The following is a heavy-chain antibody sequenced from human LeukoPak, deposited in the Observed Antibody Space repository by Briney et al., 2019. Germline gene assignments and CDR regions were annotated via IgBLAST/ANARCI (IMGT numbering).Heavy chain of an antibody. D-gene: IGHD3-22*01. V-gene: IGHV3-9*01. CDR1: GFTFDDYA. CDR3: AKGGRLLLHFDY. J-gene: IGHJ4*02. CDR2: ISWNSGSI. Sequence: PGRSLRLSCAASGFTFDDYAMHWVRQAPGKGLEWVSGISWNSGSIGYADSVKGRFTISRDNAKNSLYLQMNSLRAEDTAVYYCAKGGRLLLHFDYWGQGTLVTVSS.